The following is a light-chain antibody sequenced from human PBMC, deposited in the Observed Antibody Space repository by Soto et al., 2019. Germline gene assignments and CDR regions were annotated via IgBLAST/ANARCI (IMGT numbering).Light chain of an antibody. CDR2: DAS. V-gene: IGKV1-5*01. J-gene: IGKJ1*01. CDR3: QQYNSYPWT. CDR1: QSISSL. Sequence: DIQMTQSPSTLSASVGDRVTMTCRASQSISSLLAWYQQKPGKAPKLLIYDASSLESGVPSRFSGSGSGTEFTLTISSLQPDDFATYYCQQYNSYPWTFGQGTKVDIK.